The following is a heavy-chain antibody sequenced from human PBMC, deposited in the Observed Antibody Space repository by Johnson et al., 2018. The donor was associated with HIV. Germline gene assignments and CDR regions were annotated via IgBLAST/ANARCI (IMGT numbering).Heavy chain of an antibody. CDR1: GFIFSDYY. CDR2: ISSSGRTI. Sequence: QVQLVESGGDLVQPGGSLRLSCAASGFIFSDYYMTWIRQAPGKGLESISYISSSGRTIYYADSVKGRFTMSRDNAKKSLYLQMNSLRAEDTAVYYCAREPRGPSSGSRIPDAFDIWGQGTMVTVSS. D-gene: IGHD3-10*01. V-gene: IGHV3-11*04. J-gene: IGHJ3*02. CDR3: AREPRGPSSGSRIPDAFDI.